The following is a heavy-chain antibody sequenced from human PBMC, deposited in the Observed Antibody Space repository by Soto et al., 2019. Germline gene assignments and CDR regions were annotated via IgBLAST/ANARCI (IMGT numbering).Heavy chain of an antibody. CDR1: GFTVSSIY. CDR3: ARGLLGVNQAY. J-gene: IGHJ4*02. CDR2: IYSGGST. Sequence: GSLRLSCAASGFTVSSIYMSWVRQAPGKGLEWVSVIYSGGSTYYADSVKGRFTISRDNSKDTLYLQMNSLRADDTAVYFCARGLLGVNQAYWGQGTLVTVSS. V-gene: IGHV3-66*01. D-gene: IGHD3-16*01.